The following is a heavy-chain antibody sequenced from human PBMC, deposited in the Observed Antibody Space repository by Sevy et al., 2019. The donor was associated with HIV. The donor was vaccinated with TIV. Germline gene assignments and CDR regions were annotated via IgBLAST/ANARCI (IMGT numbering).Heavy chain of an antibody. J-gene: IGHJ4*02. CDR3: AKPPRKQWVNQFDY. V-gene: IGHV3-23*01. CDR2: ISGSGGST. Sequence: GGSLRLSCAASGFTFSSYAMSWVRQAPGKGLEWVSAISGSGGSTYYADSVKGRFTIARDNSKNTLYLQMNSLRAEDTAVYYCAKPPRKQWVNQFDYWGQGTLVTVSS. CDR1: GFTFSSYA. D-gene: IGHD6-19*01.